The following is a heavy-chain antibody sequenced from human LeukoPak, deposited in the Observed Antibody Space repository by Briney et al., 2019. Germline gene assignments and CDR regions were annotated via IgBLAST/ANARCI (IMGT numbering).Heavy chain of an antibody. CDR1: GHTFTSYG. Sequence: ASVKVSCRASGHTFTSYGISWVRQAPGQGLEWMGWISTYNGNTNYAQKLQGRVTMTTDTSTSTVYRELRSLRSDDTAVYYCARQDEYNLNEVYYFDYWGQGILDTVSS. CDR2: ISTYNGNT. J-gene: IGHJ4*02. V-gene: IGHV1-18*01. D-gene: IGHD1-20*01. CDR3: ARQDEYNLNEVYYFDY.